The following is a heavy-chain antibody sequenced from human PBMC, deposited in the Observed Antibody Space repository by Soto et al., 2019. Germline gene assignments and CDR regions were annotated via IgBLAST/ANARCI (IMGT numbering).Heavy chain of an antibody. D-gene: IGHD2-2*02. CDR2: INPSGGST. V-gene: IGHV1-46*01. CDR1: GYTFTSYY. Sequence: ASVKVSCKASGYTFTSYYMHWVRQAPGQGLEWMGIINPSGGSTSYAQKFQGRVTMTRDTSTSTVYMELSSLRSEDTAVYYCARAHYCSSTSCYIYYYYGMDVWGQGTTVTVSS. CDR3: ARAHYCSSTSCYIYYYYGMDV. J-gene: IGHJ6*02.